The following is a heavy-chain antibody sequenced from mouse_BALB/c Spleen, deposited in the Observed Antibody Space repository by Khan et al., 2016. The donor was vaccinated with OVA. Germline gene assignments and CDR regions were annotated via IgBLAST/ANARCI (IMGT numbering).Heavy chain of an antibody. CDR1: GYTFTNYG. CDR2: INTYTGEP. Sequence: QIQLVQAGPELKKPGETVKISCKASGYTFTNYGMNWVKQAPGKGLKWMGWINTYTGEPTYTDDFKGRVAVSLETSASTAYLQINNLKHEDMATYFCTRGARYWYFDGWGAGTTVTVSS. CDR3: TRGARYWYFDG. J-gene: IGHJ1*01. V-gene: IGHV9-1*02.